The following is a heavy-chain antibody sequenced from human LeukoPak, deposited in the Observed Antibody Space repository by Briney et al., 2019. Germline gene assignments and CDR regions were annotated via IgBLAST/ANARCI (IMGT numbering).Heavy chain of an antibody. D-gene: IGHD2-2*01. J-gene: IGHJ5*02. CDR3: ATGGCNSTSCSSYDWFDP. CDR2: INHSGNT. V-gene: IGHV4-34*01. Sequence: SETLCLTCAVYGGSFSVYYWSCIRDPPGKGLECIGEINHSGNTNYTPSLKSRVTISVDTSKNQFSLKLSSVTAADTAVYYCATGGCNSTSCSSYDWFDPWGQGTLVTVSS. CDR1: GGSFSVYY.